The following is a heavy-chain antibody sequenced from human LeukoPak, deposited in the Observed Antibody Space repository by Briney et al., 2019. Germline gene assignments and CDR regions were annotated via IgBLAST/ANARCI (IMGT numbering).Heavy chain of an antibody. V-gene: IGHV4-34*03. J-gene: IGHJ4*02. CDR2: IYHSGST. Sequence: SETLSLTCAVYGGSFSGYYWSWIRQPPGKGLEWIGEIYHSGSTNYNPSLKSRVTISVDKSKNQFSLKLSSVTAADTAVYYCCLLGYSDYWGQGTLVTVSS. CDR1: GGSFSGYY. CDR3: CLLGYSDY. D-gene: IGHD3-22*01.